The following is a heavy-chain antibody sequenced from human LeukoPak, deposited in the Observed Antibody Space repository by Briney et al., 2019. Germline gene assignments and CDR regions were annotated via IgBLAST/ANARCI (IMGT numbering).Heavy chain of an antibody. V-gene: IGHV3-33*06. CDR1: GFTFSSYG. CDR2: IWYDGSNK. J-gene: IGHJ5*01. Sequence: GGSLRLSCAASGFTFSSYGMHWVRQAPGKGLEWVAVIWYDGSNKYYADSVKGRFTISRDNSKNTLYLQMNSLRAEDTAVYYCAKGSGSGYSSSDSWGQGTLVTVSS. D-gene: IGHD3-22*01. CDR3: AKGSGSGYSSSDS.